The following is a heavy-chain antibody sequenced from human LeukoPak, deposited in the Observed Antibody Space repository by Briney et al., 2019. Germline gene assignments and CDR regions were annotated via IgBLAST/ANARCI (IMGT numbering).Heavy chain of an antibody. CDR3: ARDRDIVVVVAATKLYAFDI. CDR2: IIPIFGTA. Sequence: ASVKVSCKASGGTFSSYAISWVRQAPGQGLEWMGGIIPIFGTANYAQKFQGRVTITADESTSTAYMELSSLRSEDTAVYYCARDRDIVVVVAATKLYAFDIWGQGTMVTVSS. D-gene: IGHD2-15*01. CDR1: GGTFSSYA. J-gene: IGHJ3*02. V-gene: IGHV1-69*13.